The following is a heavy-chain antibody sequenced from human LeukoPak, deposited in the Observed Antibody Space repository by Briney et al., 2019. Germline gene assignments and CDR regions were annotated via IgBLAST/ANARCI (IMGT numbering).Heavy chain of an antibody. CDR1: GFTFSSYA. Sequence: QTGGSLRLSCAASGFTFSSYAMSWVRQAPGKGLEWVSAISGSGGSTYYADSVKGRFTISRDNSKNTLYLQMNSLRAEDTAVYYCAKSPPGPPHKQRRFDYWGQGTLVTVSS. J-gene: IGHJ4*02. D-gene: IGHD6-25*01. CDR3: AKSPPGPPHKQRRFDY. V-gene: IGHV3-23*01. CDR2: ISGSGGST.